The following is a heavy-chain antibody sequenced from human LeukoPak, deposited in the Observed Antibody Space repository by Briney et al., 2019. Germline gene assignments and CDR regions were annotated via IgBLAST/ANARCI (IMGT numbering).Heavy chain of an antibody. Sequence: GGSLRLSCAGSGFIFRDYSMNWVRQAPGKGLEWVSSISSSSSYIYYADSVKGRFTISRDNAKNSLYLQMNSLRVDDTAVYYCARGATYGGGDYWGQGTLVTVSS. J-gene: IGHJ4*02. D-gene: IGHD4-23*01. CDR3: ARGATYGGGDY. V-gene: IGHV3-21*01. CDR1: GFIFRDYS. CDR2: ISSSSSYI.